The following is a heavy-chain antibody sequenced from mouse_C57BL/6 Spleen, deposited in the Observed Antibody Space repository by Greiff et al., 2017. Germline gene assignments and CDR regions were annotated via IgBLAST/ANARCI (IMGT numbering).Heavy chain of an antibody. V-gene: IGHV1-82*01. CDR1: GYAFTSYW. CDR2: IYPGDGDT. D-gene: IGHD2-13*01. CDR3: AREGYGDGEEYYFDD. J-gene: IGHJ2*01. Sequence: VQLQQSGPELVKPGASVKISCKASGYAFTSYWMNWVKQRPGKGLEWIGRIYPGDGDTNYNGKFKGKATLTADKSSSTAYMQLSSLTSEDSAVYFGAREGYGDGEEYYFDDWGQGTTVTVSS.